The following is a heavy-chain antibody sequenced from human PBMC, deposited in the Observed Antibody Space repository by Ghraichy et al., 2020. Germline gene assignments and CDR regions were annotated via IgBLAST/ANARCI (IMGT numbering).Heavy chain of an antibody. CDR1: GFTFSSYW. J-gene: IGHJ4*02. Sequence: GGSLRLSCAASGFTFSSYWMSLVRQAPGKGLEWVANIKEDGNEKYYVDSVKGRFTISRDNAKKSLLLQMTSLRAEDTAIYYCARDQRRTYYDLWSGHYSIEYWGQGTLVTVSS. CDR2: IKEDGNEK. V-gene: IGHV3-7*03. CDR3: ARDQRRTYYDLWSGHYSIEY. D-gene: IGHD3-3*01.